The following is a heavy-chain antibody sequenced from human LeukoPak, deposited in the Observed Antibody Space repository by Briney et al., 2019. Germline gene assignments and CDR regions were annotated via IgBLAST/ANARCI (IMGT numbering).Heavy chain of an antibody. J-gene: IGHJ6*02. D-gene: IGHD3-16*01. CDR2: IWSAGGNK. V-gene: IGHV3-33*01. CDR1: GFTFTFSRYG. Sequence: GRSLRLSCAASGFTFTFSRYGMHWVRQAPGKELEWVAVIWSAGGNKYYSDSVKGRFTISRDNSKNTLFLQMNSLRAEDTAVYFCAREGDYYSVDVWGQGTTVTVSS. CDR3: AREGDYYSVDV.